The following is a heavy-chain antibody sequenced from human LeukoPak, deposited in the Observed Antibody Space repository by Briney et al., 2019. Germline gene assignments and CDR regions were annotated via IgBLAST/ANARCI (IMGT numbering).Heavy chain of an antibody. J-gene: IGHJ5*02. Sequence: PGGSLRLSCAASGFTFSSYSMNWVRQAPGKGLEWVSSISSSSYIYYADSVKGRFTISRDNAKNSLYLQMNSLRAEDTAVYYCARVSREWDSSGSWGQGTLVTVSS. V-gene: IGHV3-21*01. CDR2: ISSSSYI. CDR1: GFTFSSYS. CDR3: ARVSREWDSSGS. D-gene: IGHD6-19*01.